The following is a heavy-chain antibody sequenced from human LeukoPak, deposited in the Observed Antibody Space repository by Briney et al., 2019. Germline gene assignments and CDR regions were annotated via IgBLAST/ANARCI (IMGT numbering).Heavy chain of an antibody. CDR3: ARGGGYCSSTSCLPLDY. CDR2: IYYSGST. V-gene: IGHV4-30-4*08. J-gene: IGHJ4*02. D-gene: IGHD2-2*01. Sequence: SQTLSLTCTVSGGSISSGDYYSSWIRQPPGKGLEWIGYIYYSGSTYYNPSLKSRVTISVDTSKNQFSLKLSSVTAADTAVYYCARGGGYCSSTSCLPLDYWGQGTLVTDSS. CDR1: GGSISSGDYY.